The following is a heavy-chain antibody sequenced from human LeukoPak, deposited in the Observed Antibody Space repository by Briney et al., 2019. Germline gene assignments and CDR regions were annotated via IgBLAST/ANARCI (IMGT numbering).Heavy chain of an antibody. Sequence: PGGSLRLSCAASGFTVSSNYMSWVRQAPGKGLEWVSVIYSGGSTYYADSVRGRFTISRDNSKNTLYLQMNSLRAEDTAVYYCAKGVRGYSYDFDYWGQGTLVTVSS. CDR3: AKGVRGYSYDFDY. CDR1: GFTVSSNY. V-gene: IGHV3-66*01. J-gene: IGHJ4*02. CDR2: IYSGGST. D-gene: IGHD5-18*01.